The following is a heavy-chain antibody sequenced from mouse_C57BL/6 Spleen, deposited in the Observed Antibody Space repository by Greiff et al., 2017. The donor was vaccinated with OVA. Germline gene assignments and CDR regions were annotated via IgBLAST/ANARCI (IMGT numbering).Heavy chain of an antibody. CDR3: ARYDYGSLYYAMDY. J-gene: IGHJ4*01. D-gene: IGHD1-1*01. CDR1: GFTFTDYY. V-gene: IGHV7-3*01. Sequence: EVKVVESGGGLVQPGGSLSLSCAASGFTFTDYYMSWVRQPPGKALEWLGFIRNKANGYTTEYSASVKGRFTISRDNSQSILYLQMNALRAEDSATYYCARYDYGSLYYAMDYWGQGTSVTVSS. CDR2: IRNKANGYTT.